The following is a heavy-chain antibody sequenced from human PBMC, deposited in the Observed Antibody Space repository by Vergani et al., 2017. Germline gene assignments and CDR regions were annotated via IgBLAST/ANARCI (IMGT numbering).Heavy chain of an antibody. J-gene: IGHJ6*02. CDR2: ISSSGSTI. D-gene: IGHD6-13*01. Sequence: EVQLVESGGGLVQPGGERRRGGEEGGLTESRKEMNGVRQAPGKGLEWVSYISSSGSTIYYADSVKGRFTISRDNAKNSLYLQMNSLRAEDTAVYYCARAGERAAAGYYYYYGMDVWGQGTTVTVSS. V-gene: IGHV3-48*03. CDR1: GLTESRKE. CDR3: ARAGERAAAGYYYYYGMDV.